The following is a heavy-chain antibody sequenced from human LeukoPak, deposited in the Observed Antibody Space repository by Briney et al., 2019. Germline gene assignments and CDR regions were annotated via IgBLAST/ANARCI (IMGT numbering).Heavy chain of an antibody. Sequence: GSVTLYCAASGFTFSDYYRSWIRQAPGKGLEWVSYISSSSTYTNYDDSVKGRFTISRDNAKNSLYLQMNSLRAEDTAVYYCARDYCSGGSCNSDYWGQGTLVTVSS. CDR2: ISSSSTYT. J-gene: IGHJ4*02. CDR1: GFTFSDYY. CDR3: ARDYCSGGSCNSDY. D-gene: IGHD2-15*01. V-gene: IGHV3-11*06.